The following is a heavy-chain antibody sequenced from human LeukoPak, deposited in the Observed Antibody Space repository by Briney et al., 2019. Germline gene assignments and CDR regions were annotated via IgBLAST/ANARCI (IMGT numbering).Heavy chain of an antibody. J-gene: IGHJ4*02. CDR2: ISSSGSYR. Sequence: GGSLGLSCAGAGFTFTTYSMNWVRQAPGKGLEWVSSISSSGSYRYYADSVKGRFTTSRDNAKKSLYLQMNSLRAEDTAVYYCAKCSGGSYYHSDDYWGQGTLVTVSS. CDR1: GFTFTTYS. CDR3: AKCSGGSYYHSDDY. V-gene: IGHV3-21*01. D-gene: IGHD2-15*01.